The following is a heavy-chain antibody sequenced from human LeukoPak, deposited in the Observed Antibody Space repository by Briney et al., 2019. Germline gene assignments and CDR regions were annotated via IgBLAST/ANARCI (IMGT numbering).Heavy chain of an antibody. CDR2: ISGSGDNT. CDR1: GFIFDDAV. V-gene: IGHV3-23*01. J-gene: IGHJ4*02. D-gene: IGHD3-10*01. Sequence: GRSLRLSCAASGFIFDDAVMHWVRQAPGKGLEWVSTISGSGDNTYYADSVKGRFTISRDNSKNTLYLQMNSLRAEDTAVYYCARVTYGSGTYGAFDYWGQGTLVTVSS. CDR3: ARVTYGSGTYGAFDY.